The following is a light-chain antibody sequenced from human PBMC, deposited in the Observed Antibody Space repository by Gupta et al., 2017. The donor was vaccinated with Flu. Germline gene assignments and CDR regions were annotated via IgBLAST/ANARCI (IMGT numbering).Light chain of an antibody. CDR1: QKIANY. V-gene: IGKV3-11*01. CDR2: DAS. CDR3: QQRFNWPRT. J-gene: IGKJ2*01. Sequence: GERSTLSCRASQKIANYLAWYQHKPGQAPRLLVYDASTRATGIPARFSGSGSGTDFTLTISNLEPGDFAVYFCQQRFNWPRTFGQGTKLDIK.